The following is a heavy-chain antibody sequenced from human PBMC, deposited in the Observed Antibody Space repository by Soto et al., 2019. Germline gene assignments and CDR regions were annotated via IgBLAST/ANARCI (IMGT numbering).Heavy chain of an antibody. V-gene: IGHV1-18*01. D-gene: IGHD5-18*01. CDR1: GYTFTSYC. CDR2: ISAYNGNT. CDR3: ARVDTAMIGFGAFDI. Sequence: GASVNVSCKASGYTFTSYCISWVRQRPGQGLEWMGWISAYNGNTKYAQKLQGRVTMTTDTSTSTAYMELRSLRSDDTAVYYCARVDTAMIGFGAFDIWGQGTMVTVSS. J-gene: IGHJ3*02.